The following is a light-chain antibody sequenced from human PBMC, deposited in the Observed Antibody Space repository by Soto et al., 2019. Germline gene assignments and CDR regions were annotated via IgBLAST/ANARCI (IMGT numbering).Light chain of an antibody. J-gene: IGKJ1*01. Sequence: DIQMTQSSSTLSSSVGDRVTITCRASQSISRGLAWYQQKPGYDPNVLIYDASTLESGVPSRFIGSGSGTEFTLTISSLQPDDFATYYCQHYSTVWAFGQGTNVDIK. CDR3: QHYSTVWA. CDR1: QSISRG. V-gene: IGKV1-5*01. CDR2: DAS.